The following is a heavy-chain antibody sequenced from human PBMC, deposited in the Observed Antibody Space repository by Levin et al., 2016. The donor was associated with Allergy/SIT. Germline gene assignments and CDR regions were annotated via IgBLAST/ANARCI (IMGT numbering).Heavy chain of an antibody. V-gene: IGHV4-34*01. CDR1: GGSFSGYY. Sequence: SETLSLTCAVYGGSFSGYYWSWIRQPPGKGLEWIGEINHSGSTNYNPSLKSRVTISVDTSKNQFSLKLSSVTAADTAVYYCARGNRPKTIFGVRNWFDPWGQGTLVTVSS. J-gene: IGHJ5*02. D-gene: IGHD3-3*01. CDR3: ARGNRPKTIFGVRNWFDP. CDR2: INHSGST.